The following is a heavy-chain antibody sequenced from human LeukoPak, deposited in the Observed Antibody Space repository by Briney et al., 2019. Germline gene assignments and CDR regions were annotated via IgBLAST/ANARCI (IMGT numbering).Heavy chain of an antibody. CDR3: ARDIRSNGFDP. J-gene: IGHJ5*02. Sequence: SETLSLTCTVSGGSISSGSYYWSWIRQPPGKGLEWIGYIYYSGSTNYNPSLKSRVTISVDTSKNQFSLKLSSVTAADTAVYYCARDIRSNGFDPWGQGTLVTVSS. CDR2: IYYSGST. D-gene: IGHD4-17*01. V-gene: IGHV4-61*01. CDR1: GGSISSGSYY.